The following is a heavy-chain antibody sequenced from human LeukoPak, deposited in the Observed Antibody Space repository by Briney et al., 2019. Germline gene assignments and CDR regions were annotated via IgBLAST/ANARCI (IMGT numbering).Heavy chain of an antibody. V-gene: IGHV4-59*01. CDR3: ARLSYYDSSGYYYFFDY. D-gene: IGHD3-22*01. J-gene: IGHJ4*02. CDR1: GGSISSYY. Sequence: PSETLSLTCTVSGGSISSYYWSWIRQSPGKGLEWIAYIHNSGSTNYNPSLKSRVTISVDTSKNQFSLKLSSVTAADTAVYYCARLSYYDSSGYYYFFDYWGQGTLVTVSS. CDR2: IHNSGST.